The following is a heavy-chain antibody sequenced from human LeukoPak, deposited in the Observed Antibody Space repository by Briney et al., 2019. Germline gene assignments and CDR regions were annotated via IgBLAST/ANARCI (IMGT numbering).Heavy chain of an antibody. CDR3: ARGDSSSWYSNY. CDR2: IYHSGST. J-gene: IGHJ4*02. CDR1: GGSISSSNW. D-gene: IGHD6-13*01. V-gene: IGHV4-4*02. Sequence: KASGTLSLTCAVSGGSISSSNWWSWVRQPPGKGLEWIGEIYHSGSTNYNPSLKSRVTISVDKSMNQFSLKLSSVTAADTAVYYCARGDSSSWYSNYWGQGTLVTVSS.